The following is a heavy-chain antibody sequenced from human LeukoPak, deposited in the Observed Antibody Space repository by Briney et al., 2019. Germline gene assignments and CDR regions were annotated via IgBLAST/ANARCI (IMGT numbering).Heavy chain of an antibody. D-gene: IGHD1-26*01. V-gene: IGHV3-23*01. CDR3: AEDPHSGSYLDY. Sequence: PGGSLRLSCAASGFTFSSYAMSWVRQAPGKGLEWVSAISGSGGSTYYADSVKGRFTISRDNSQNTLYLQMNSLRAEDTAVYYCAEDPHSGSYLDYWGQGTLVTLSS. CDR1: GFTFSSYA. CDR2: ISGSGGST. J-gene: IGHJ4*02.